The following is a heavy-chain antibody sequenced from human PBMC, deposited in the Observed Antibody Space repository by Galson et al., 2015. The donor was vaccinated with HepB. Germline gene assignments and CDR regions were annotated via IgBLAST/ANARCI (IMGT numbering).Heavy chain of an antibody. D-gene: IGHD3-16*01. CDR1: GFTVSSNY. CDR3: ARSPLRLGEWEGWFDP. CDR2: IYSGGST. J-gene: IGHJ5*02. Sequence: SLRLSCAASGFTVSSNYMSWVRQTPGKGLEWVSVIYSGGSTYYADSVKGRFTISRDNSKNTLYLQMNSLRAEDTAVYYCARSPLRLGEWEGWFDPWGQGTLVTVSS. V-gene: IGHV3-66*01.